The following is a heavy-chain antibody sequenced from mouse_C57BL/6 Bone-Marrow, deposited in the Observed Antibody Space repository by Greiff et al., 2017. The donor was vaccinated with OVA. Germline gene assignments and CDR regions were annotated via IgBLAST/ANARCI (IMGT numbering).Heavy chain of an antibody. CDR2: IYPGSGNT. CDR1: GYTFTDYY. Sequence: VQLQESGAELVRPGASVKLSCKASGYTFTDYYINWVKQRPGQGLEWIARIYPGSGNTYYNEKFKGKATLTAEKSSSTAYMQLSSLTSEDSAVYFCARVYAAMDDWGQGTSVTVSS. D-gene: IGHD2-10*02. V-gene: IGHV1-76*01. J-gene: IGHJ4*01. CDR3: ARVYAAMDD.